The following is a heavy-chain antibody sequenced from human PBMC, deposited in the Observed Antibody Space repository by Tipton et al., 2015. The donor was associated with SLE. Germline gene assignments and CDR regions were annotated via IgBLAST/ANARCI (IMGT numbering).Heavy chain of an antibody. J-gene: IGHJ4*02. V-gene: IGHV1-18*01. Sequence: QLVQSGAEVKKPGASVKVSCTASGYTFIDNYMHWVRQAPGQGLEWMGWISTYNGNTNYAQKLQGRVTMTSDTSTSTAYMELRSLRSDDTAIYYCARVRVDTAMGVFDFWGQGTLVTVSS. CDR3: ARVRVDTAMGVFDF. CDR1: GYTFIDNY. CDR2: ISTYNGNT. D-gene: IGHD5-18*01.